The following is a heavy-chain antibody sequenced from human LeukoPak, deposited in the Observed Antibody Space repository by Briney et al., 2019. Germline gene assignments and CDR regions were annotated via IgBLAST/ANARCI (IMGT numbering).Heavy chain of an antibody. CDR2: ISYDGSNQ. D-gene: IGHD6-19*01. Sequence: GGSLRLSCAASGFTFSNYGMHWVRQAPGKGLEWVAIISYDGSNQYYTDSVKGRFIISRDNSKNTLYLQMNSLRAEDTAVYYCAKDRSGLNWYFDLWGRGTLVTVSS. V-gene: IGHV3-30*18. J-gene: IGHJ2*01. CDR3: AKDRSGLNWYFDL. CDR1: GFTFSNYG.